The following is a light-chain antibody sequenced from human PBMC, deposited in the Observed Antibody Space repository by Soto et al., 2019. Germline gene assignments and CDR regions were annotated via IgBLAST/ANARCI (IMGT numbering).Light chain of an antibody. CDR2: ENN. CDR1: SSNIGNNY. J-gene: IGLJ1*01. CDR3: GAWDSSLSAEV. Sequence: QSALTQPPSVSAAPGQKVTISCSGSSSNIGNNYVSWYQQFPGTAPKLLICENNKRPSGIPDRFSGSKSGTSATLGITGLQTGDEADYYCGAWDSSLSAEVFGAGTKVTVL. V-gene: IGLV1-51*02.